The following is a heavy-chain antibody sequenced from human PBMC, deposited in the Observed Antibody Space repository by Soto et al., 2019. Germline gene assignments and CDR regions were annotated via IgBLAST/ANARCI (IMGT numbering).Heavy chain of an antibody. CDR3: AKDSRVVVPAANWFAP. V-gene: IGHV3-23*01. CDR2: ISGSGGST. D-gene: IGHD2-2*01. CDR1: GFTFSSYA. Sequence: GGSLRLSCAASGFTFSSYAMSWVRQAPGKGLEWVSAISGSGGSTYYADSVKGRFTISRDNSKNSLYLQMNSLRAEDTAVYYCAKDSRVVVPAANWFAPWGQGTLVTVSS. J-gene: IGHJ5*02.